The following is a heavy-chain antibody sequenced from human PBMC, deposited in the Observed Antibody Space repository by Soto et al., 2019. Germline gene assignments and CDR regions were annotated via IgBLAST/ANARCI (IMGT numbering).Heavy chain of an antibody. CDR3: ASLGGNAISGWFDP. CDR1: GGTFSSYA. Sequence: SVKVSCKASGGTFSSYAISWVRQAPGQGLEWMGGIISIFGTANYAQKFQGRVTITADKSTSTAYMELSSLRSEDTAVYYCASLGGNAISGWFDPWGQGTLVTVSS. D-gene: IGHD1-1*01. V-gene: IGHV1-69*06. CDR2: IISIFGTA. J-gene: IGHJ5*02.